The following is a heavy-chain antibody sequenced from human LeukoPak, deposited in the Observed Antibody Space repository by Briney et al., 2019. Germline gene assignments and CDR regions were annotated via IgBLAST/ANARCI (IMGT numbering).Heavy chain of an antibody. Sequence: GESLHISCKGSGYSFTSYWIGWVRQMPGKGLEWMWIIYPGDSDTRYSPSFQGQVTISADKSISTAYLQWSSLQASDTAMYYCAKSLARAAAGFDYWGQGTLVTVSS. D-gene: IGHD6-13*01. CDR2: IYPGDSDT. V-gene: IGHV5-51*01. CDR3: AKSLARAAAGFDY. CDR1: GYSFTSYW. J-gene: IGHJ4*02.